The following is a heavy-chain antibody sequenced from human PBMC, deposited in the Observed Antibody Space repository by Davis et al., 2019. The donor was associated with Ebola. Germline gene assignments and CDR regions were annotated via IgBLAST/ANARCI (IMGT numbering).Heavy chain of an antibody. CDR3: TRDLELSGGMDV. D-gene: IGHD3-16*02. CDR2: ISSSSTYI. J-gene: IGHJ6*02. CDR1: GFTFSSYS. V-gene: IGHV3-21*01. Sequence: GGLRLSCAASGFTFSSYSMNWVRQAPGKGLEWVSSISSSSTYIYYADSVKGRFTISRDNAKNSLYLQMNSLRAEDTAVYYCTRDLELSGGMDVWGQGTTVTVSS.